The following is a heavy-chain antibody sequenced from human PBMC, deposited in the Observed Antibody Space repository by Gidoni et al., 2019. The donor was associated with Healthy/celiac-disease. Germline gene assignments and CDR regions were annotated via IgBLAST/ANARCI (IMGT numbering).Heavy chain of an antibody. J-gene: IGHJ6*02. CDR3: AKKRGSSGWSYYGMDV. CDR2: ISGSSGST. CDR1: GFPFSSYA. V-gene: IGHV3-23*01. D-gene: IGHD6-19*01. Sequence: EVQLLESGGGLVQPGGSLRLSCAASGFPFSSYAMSWVRQAPGKGLEWVAAISGSSGSTYYADSVKGRFTISRDNSKNTLYLQRKSLRAEDTAVYYCAKKRGSSGWSYYGMDVWGQGTTVTVSS.